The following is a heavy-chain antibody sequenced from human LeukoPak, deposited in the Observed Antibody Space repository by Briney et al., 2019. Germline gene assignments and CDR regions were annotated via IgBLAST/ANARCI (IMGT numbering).Heavy chain of an antibody. J-gene: IGHJ4*02. CDR2: ISYSGST. Sequence: SETLSLTCTVSGGSISGYYWTWIRQPPGKGLEWIGYISYSGSTSSHPSLKSRVIISLDMFKSQFSLKLTSVTAADTAVYYCVRGYSGYPYYLDYWGQGTLVTVSS. V-gene: IGHV4-59*08. CDR1: GGSISGYY. CDR3: VRGYSGYPYYLDY. D-gene: IGHD5-12*01.